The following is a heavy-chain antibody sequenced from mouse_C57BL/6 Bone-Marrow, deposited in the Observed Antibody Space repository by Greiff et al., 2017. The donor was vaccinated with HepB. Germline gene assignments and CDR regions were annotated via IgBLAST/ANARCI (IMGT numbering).Heavy chain of an antibody. Sequence: EVQGVESGGDLVKPGGSLKLSCAASGFTFSSYGMSWVRQTPDKRLEWVATISSGGSYTYYPDSVKGRFTISRDNAKNTLYLQMSSLKSEDTAMYYCARFGYDWDAMDYWGQGTSVTVSS. CDR3: ARFGYDWDAMDY. J-gene: IGHJ4*01. D-gene: IGHD2-4*01. CDR1: GFTFSSYG. CDR2: ISSGGSYT. V-gene: IGHV5-6*01.